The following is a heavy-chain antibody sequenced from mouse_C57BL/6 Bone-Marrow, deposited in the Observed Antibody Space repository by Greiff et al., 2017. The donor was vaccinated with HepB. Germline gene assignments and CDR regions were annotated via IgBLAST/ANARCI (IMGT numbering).Heavy chain of an antibody. CDR1: GFNIKDDY. CDR2: IDPENGDT. CDR3: TTWLPYYFDY. D-gene: IGHD1-2*01. V-gene: IGHV14-4*01. J-gene: IGHJ2*01. Sequence: VQLQQSGAELVRPGASVKLSCTASGFNIKDDYMHWVKQRPEQGLEWIGWIDPENGDTEYASKFQGKATITADTSSNTAYLQLSSLTSEDTAVYYCTTWLPYYFDYWGQGTTLTVSS.